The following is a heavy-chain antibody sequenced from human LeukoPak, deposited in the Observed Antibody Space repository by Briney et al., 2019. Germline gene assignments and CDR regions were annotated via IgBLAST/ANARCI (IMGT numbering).Heavy chain of an antibody. CDR1: GGSISSGDYY. Sequence: SETLSLTCTVSGGSISSGDYYWSWIRQPPGKGLEWIGYIYYSGSTYYNPSLKSRVTISVDTSKNQFSLKLSSVTAADTAVYYCARGDNESGYDYWGQGTLVTVSS. CDR2: IYYSGST. V-gene: IGHV4-30-4*01. CDR3: ARGDNESGYDY. D-gene: IGHD5-12*01. J-gene: IGHJ4*02.